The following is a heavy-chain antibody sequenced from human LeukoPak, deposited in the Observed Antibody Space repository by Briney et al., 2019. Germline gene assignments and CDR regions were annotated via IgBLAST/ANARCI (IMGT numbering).Heavy chain of an antibody. V-gene: IGHV3-30-3*01. CDR3: ARAMSTFGGVRNYFDS. Sequence: GSLRLSRTASGLTFRNYAMQWVRQAPGKGLEWVTVISSDGSNRFYTDSVKGRFTISRDNSMNTLYLQMNSLNTEDTAVYYCARAMSTFGGVRNYFDSWGQGTLVTVSS. J-gene: IGHJ4*02. D-gene: IGHD3-16*01. CDR1: GLTFRNYA. CDR2: ISSDGSNR.